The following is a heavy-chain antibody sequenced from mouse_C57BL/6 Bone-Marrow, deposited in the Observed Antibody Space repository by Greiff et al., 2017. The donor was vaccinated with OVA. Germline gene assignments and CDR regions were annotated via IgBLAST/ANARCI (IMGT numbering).Heavy chain of an antibody. CDR3: ARRYGNY. D-gene: IGHD2-10*02. V-gene: IGHV1-76*01. CDR1: GYTFTDYY. J-gene: IGHJ3*01. Sequence: LVESGAELVRPGASVKLSCKASGYTFTDYYINWVKQRPGQGLEWIARIYPGSGNTYYNEKFKGKATLTAEKSSSTAYMQLSSLTSEDSAVYFCARRYGNYWGQGTLVTVSA. CDR2: IYPGSGNT.